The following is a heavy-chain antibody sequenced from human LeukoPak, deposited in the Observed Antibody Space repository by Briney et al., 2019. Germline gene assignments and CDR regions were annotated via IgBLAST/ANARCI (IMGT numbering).Heavy chain of an antibody. CDR2: INPNSGGT. CDR3: AGGQDTAMVLDY. V-gene: IGHV1-2*02. Sequence: ASVKVSCKASGYTFTGYYMHWVRQAPGQGLEWMGWINPNSGGTNYAQKFQGRVTMTRDTSISTAYMELSRLRFDDTAVYYCAGGQDTAMVLDYWGQGTLVTVSS. D-gene: IGHD5-18*01. CDR1: GYTFTGYY. J-gene: IGHJ4*02.